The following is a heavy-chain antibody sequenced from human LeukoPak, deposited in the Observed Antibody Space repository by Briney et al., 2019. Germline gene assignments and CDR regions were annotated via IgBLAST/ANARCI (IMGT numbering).Heavy chain of an antibody. V-gene: IGHV3-43*02. CDR3: AKDMRGDGYNSRFDY. CDR1: GFAFDDYA. D-gene: IGHD5-24*01. CDR2: ISGDGGST. J-gene: IGHJ4*02. Sequence: GGPLRLFCAASGFAFDDYAMHWVRHAPGRGLEWVSLISGDGGSTFYADSVKGRFTISRDNSKNSLYLQVNSLSTEDNSLYYCAKDMRGDGYNSRFDYWGQGTLVTVSP.